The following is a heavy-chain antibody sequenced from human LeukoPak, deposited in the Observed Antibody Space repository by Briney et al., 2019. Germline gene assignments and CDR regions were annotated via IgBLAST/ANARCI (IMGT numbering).Heavy chain of an antibody. CDR3: ARGEEKATITALDS. D-gene: IGHD5-24*01. CDR1: GFTFSNYD. V-gene: IGHV3-21*01. Sequence: PGGSLRLSCAASGFTFSNYDMYWVRQAPGKGLEWVSAISSSSSYIYYADSIKGRFTISRDNAENSLYLQMNSLRAVDTAVYFCARGEEKATITALDSWGQGTLVTVSS. J-gene: IGHJ4*02. CDR2: ISSSSSYI.